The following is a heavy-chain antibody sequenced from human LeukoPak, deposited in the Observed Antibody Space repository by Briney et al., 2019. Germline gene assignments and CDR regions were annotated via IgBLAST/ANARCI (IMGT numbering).Heavy chain of an antibody. CDR3: ARRRAASWSSDS. V-gene: IGHV3-66*04. CDR2: IYTDGRT. J-gene: IGHJ4*02. Sequence: LPGGSLRLSCAASGFTVSSNYMGWVRQAPGKGLEWVSVIYTDGRTYSADSMKGRFTLSRDNSKNTLYLQMSSLRAEDTAVYYCARRRAASWSSDSWGQGTLVTVSS. D-gene: IGHD6-13*01. CDR1: GFTVSSNY.